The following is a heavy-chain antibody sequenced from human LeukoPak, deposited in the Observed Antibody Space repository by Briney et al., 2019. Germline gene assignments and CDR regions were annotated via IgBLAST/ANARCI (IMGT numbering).Heavy chain of an antibody. CDR1: GGSISSGSYY. D-gene: IGHD3-22*01. J-gene: IGHJ4*02. CDR3: ARVGGYYDSSGYFFPDY. Sequence: SETLSLTCTVSGGSISSGSYYWGWIRQPPGKGLEWIGSIYYSGSTYYNPSLKSRVTISVDTSKNQFSLKLSSVTAADTAVYYCARVGGYYDSSGYFFPDYWGQGTLVTVSS. V-gene: IGHV4-39*07. CDR2: IYYSGST.